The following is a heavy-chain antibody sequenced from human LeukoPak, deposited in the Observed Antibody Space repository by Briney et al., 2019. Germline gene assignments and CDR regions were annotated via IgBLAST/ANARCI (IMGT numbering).Heavy chain of an antibody. CDR1: GGSISTYY. J-gene: IGHJ5*02. V-gene: IGHV4-59*12. D-gene: IGHD6-13*01. Sequence: TSETLSLTCTVSGGSISTYYWSWIRQSPGKGLEWIGHIYYGGGTNYNPSLKSRVTMSVDTSKNQFSLKLSSVTAADTAVYYCAHSQRGYSSSWYGGSWFDPWGQGTLVTVSS. CDR2: IYYGGGT. CDR3: AHSQRGYSSSWYGGSWFDP.